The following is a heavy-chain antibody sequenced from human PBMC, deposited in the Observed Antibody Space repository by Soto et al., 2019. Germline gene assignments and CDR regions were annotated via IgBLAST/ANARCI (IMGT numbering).Heavy chain of an antibody. V-gene: IGHV3-30*18. Sequence: QVQLVESGGGVVQPGRSLRLSCAASGFTFSSYGMHWVRQAPGKGLEWVAVISYDGSNKYYADSVKGRFTISRDNSKNTLYLQMNSLRAEDTAVYYCAKDGAGDYVSYFDYWGQGTLVTVSS. D-gene: IGHD4-17*01. CDR1: GFTFSSYG. CDR3: AKDGAGDYVSYFDY. J-gene: IGHJ4*02. CDR2: ISYDGSNK.